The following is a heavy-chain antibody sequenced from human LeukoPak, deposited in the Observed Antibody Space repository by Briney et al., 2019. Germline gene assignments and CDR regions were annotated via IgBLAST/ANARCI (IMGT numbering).Heavy chain of an antibody. D-gene: IGHD6-19*01. CDR1: GFTFSSYE. V-gene: IGHV3-48*03. Sequence: GGSLRLSCAASGFTFSSYEMNWVRQAPGKGLEWVSYISSSGSTIYYADSVKGRFTISRDNAKNSLYLQMNSLRAEDTAVYFCARGCDSSGWFCHYAFDLWGQGTTVTVSS. CDR2: ISSSGSTI. J-gene: IGHJ3*01. CDR3: ARGCDSSGWFCHYAFDL.